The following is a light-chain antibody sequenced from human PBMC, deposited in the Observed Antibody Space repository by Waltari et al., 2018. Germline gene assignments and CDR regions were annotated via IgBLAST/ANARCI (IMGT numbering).Light chain of an antibody. CDR1: QSISSY. CDR3: QQSYSTPPYT. J-gene: IGKJ2*01. V-gene: IGKV1-39*01. Sequence: DIQMTQSPSSLSASVGDRVTITCRARQSISSYLNWYQQKPVKAPKLLIYSASSLQSRVPSRFSGSRSGTDFTHTISSLQPEDFATYYCQQSYSTPPYTFGQGTKLEIK. CDR2: SAS.